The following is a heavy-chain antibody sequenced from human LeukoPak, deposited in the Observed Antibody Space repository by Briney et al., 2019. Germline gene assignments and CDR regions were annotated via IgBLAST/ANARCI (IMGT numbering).Heavy chain of an antibody. CDR1: GYTFTSYG. CDR2: INAGNGNT. CDR3: ARDYGDYWDWFDP. J-gene: IGHJ5*02. V-gene: IGHV1-3*01. Sequence: GASVTVSCKASGYTFTSYGISWVRQAPGQRLEWMGWINAGNGNTKYSQKFQGRVTITRDTSASTAYMELSSLRSEDTAVYYCARDYGDYWDWFDPWGQGTLVTVSS. D-gene: IGHD4-17*01.